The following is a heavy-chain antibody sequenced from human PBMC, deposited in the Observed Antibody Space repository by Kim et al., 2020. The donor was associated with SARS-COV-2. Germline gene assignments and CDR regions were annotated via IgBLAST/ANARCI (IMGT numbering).Heavy chain of an antibody. V-gene: IGHV1-69*13. CDR3: ARGRYGYNYGGYYYGMDV. D-gene: IGHD5-12*01. CDR1: GGTFSSYA. CDR2: IIPIFGTA. Sequence: SVKVSCKASGGTFSSYAISWVRQAPGQGLEWMGGIIPIFGTANYAQKFQGRVTITADESTSTAYMELSSLRSEDTAVYYCARGRYGYNYGGYYYGMDVWGQGTTVTVSS. J-gene: IGHJ6*02.